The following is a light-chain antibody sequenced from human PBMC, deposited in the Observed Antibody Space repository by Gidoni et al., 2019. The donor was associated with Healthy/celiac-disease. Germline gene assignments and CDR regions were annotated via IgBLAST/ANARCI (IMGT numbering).Light chain of an antibody. Sequence: EIVLTQSPATLSVSPGERATLSCRASQSVSSNLAWYQQKPGQAPRLLNYGASTRATGIPARCSGSGSGTEFTLTISSLQAEDFAVYYCQQYNNWPAFGGGTKVEIK. CDR2: GAS. J-gene: IGKJ4*01. CDR3: QQYNNWPA. V-gene: IGKV3-15*01. CDR1: QSVSSN.